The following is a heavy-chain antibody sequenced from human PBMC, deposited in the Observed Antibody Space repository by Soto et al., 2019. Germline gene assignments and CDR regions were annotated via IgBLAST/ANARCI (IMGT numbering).Heavy chain of an antibody. CDR1: GFSVSSNY. J-gene: IGHJ6*02. D-gene: IGHD5-18*01. Sequence: GGSLRLSCAASGFSVSSNYMSWVRQAPGKGLEWVSVIYSGGNTHYADSVKGRFTISRDNSKNTLYLQMNSLRAEDTAVYYCARDSTWIPYYHYGMDVWGQGTTVTVSS. V-gene: IGHV3-53*01. CDR3: ARDSTWIPYYHYGMDV. CDR2: IYSGGNT.